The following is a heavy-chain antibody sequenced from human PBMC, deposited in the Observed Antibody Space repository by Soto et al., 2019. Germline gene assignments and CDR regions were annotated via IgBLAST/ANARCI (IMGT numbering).Heavy chain of an antibody. Sequence: GASVEVSSKASGYTFTSSDIKWVRQAPGQGQEWMGWMNPETGYTRYAQKVQGRFIMTRDTSTSTAYVELCMLTSEDTAVYYCARGSLNTNSKRWRKGT. D-gene: IGHD1-1*01. J-gene: IGHJ4*02. CDR2: MNPETGYT. CDR3: ARGSLNTNSKR. CDR1: GYTFTSSD. V-gene: IGHV1-8*01.